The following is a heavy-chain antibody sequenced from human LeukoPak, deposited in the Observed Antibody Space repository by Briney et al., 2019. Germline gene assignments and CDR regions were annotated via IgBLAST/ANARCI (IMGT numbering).Heavy chain of an antibody. CDR3: AKNDLWFGEIFDY. V-gene: IGHV3-21*01. CDR2: ITSSSAYI. Sequence: GGSLRLSCAASGFTFSRYSMIWVRQAPGKGLEWVSSITSSSAYIYYADSVKGRFTISRDNAKNLLYLQMNSLRAEDTAVYYCAKNDLWFGEIFDYWGQGTLVTVSS. CDR1: GFTFSRYS. J-gene: IGHJ4*02. D-gene: IGHD3-10*01.